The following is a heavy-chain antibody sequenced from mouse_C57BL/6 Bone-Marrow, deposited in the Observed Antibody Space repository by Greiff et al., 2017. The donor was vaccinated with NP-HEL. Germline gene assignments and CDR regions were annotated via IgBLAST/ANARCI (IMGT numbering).Heavy chain of an antibody. D-gene: IGHD1-1*01. V-gene: IGHV5-17*01. CDR2: ISSGSSTI. CDR1: GFTFSDYG. J-gene: IGHJ4*01. CDR3: AKCSTVVTSMDY. Sequence: EVQLVESGGGLVKPGGSLKLSCAASGFTFSDYGMHWVRQAPEKGLEWVAYISSGSSTIYYADTVKGRFTISRDNAKNTLFLQMTSLRSEDTAMYYCAKCSTVVTSMDYWGQGTSVTVSS.